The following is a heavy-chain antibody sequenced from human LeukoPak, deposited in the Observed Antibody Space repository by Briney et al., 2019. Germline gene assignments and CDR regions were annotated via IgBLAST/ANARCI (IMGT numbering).Heavy chain of an antibody. CDR1: GFTFSSYG. J-gene: IGHJ4*02. CDR3: AVGDNPGALDY. Sequence: GGSLRLSCAASGFTFSSYGMSWVRQAPGKGLEWVSGIRSSGSFTTYADSVKGRFTISRDNTKNTLYLQMNSLRAEDTAVYYCAVGDNPGALDYWGQGTLVTVSS. CDR2: IRSSGSFT. D-gene: IGHD1-14*01. V-gene: IGHV3-23*01.